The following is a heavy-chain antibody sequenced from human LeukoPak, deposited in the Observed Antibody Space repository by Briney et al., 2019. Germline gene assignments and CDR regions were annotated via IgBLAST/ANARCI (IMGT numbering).Heavy chain of an antibody. CDR2: ISSSSSYI. CDR1: GFTFSSYS. D-gene: IGHD5-12*01. J-gene: IGHJ3*02. V-gene: IGHV3-21*01. CDR3: ARGGGYSGYEQDDAFDI. Sequence: GGSLRLSCAASGFTFSSYSMNWVRQAPGKGLEWVSSISSSSSYIYYADSVKGRFTISRDNAKNSLYLQMNSLRAEDTAVYYCARGGGYSGYEQDDAFDIWGQGTMVTVSS.